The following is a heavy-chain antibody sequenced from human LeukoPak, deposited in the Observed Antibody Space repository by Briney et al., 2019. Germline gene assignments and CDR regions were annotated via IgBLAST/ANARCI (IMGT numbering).Heavy chain of an antibody. V-gene: IGHV4-39*01. D-gene: IGHD1-26*01. Sequence: SETLSLTCTVSGGSISSSRDYWAWIRQPPGKGLEWIANIYYSGSTYYNPSLKSRVTISVDTSKNQFSLKLSSVTAADTAVYYCARLWDRRGSGGSYLDYWGQGTLVTVSS. J-gene: IGHJ4*02. CDR2: IYYSGST. CDR3: ARLWDRRGSGGSYLDY. CDR1: GGSISSSRDY.